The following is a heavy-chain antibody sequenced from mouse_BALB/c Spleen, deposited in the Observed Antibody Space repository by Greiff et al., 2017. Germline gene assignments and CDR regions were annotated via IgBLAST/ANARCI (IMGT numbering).Heavy chain of an antibody. CDR3: TFITTARGYAMDY. J-gene: IGHJ4*01. CDR1: GYTFTSYW. Sequence: EVQLQESGTVLARPGASVKMSCKASGYTFTSYWMHWVKQRPGQGLEWIGAIYPGNSDTSYNQKFKGKAKLTAVTSTSTAYMELSSLTNEDSAVYYCTFITTARGYAMDYWGQGTSVTVSS. D-gene: IGHD1-2*01. V-gene: IGHV1-5*01. CDR2: IYPGNSDT.